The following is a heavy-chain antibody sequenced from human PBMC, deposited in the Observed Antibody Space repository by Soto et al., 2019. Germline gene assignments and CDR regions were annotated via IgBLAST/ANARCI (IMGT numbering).Heavy chain of an antibody. J-gene: IGHJ4*02. CDR2: INSGSTSV. CDR1: GFIFNSYS. D-gene: IGHD3-22*01. CDR3: GSSASTDAY. Sequence: EVQLVESGGGLVQPGGSLRLSCVASGFIFNSYSMNWVRQAPGKGLEWISYINSGSTSVFYADSVKGRFTISRDNAKNSLYLQLNSLRAEDTDVYYCGSSASTDAYWGQGTLVTVSS. V-gene: IGHV3-48*01.